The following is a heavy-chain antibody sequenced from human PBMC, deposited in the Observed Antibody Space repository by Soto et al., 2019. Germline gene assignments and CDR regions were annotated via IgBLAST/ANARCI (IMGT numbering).Heavy chain of an antibody. CDR2: ISASGGST. D-gene: IGHD5-12*01. V-gene: IGHV3-23*01. J-gene: IGHJ4*02. Sequence: AGGSLRLSCAASGFTFSRYAMSWVRQAPGKGLERVSAISASGGSTYYADSEKGRFTISRDNSKNTLYLQMNSLRAEDTAVYYCAKQTGYSGYNGYYFDYWGQGTLVTVSS. CDR1: GFTFSRYA. CDR3: AKQTGYSGYNGYYFDY.